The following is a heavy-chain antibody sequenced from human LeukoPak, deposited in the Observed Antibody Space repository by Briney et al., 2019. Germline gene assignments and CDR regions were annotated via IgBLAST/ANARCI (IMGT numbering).Heavy chain of an antibody. J-gene: IGHJ4*02. Sequence: GGSLRLSCAASGFTFGDYYMSWIRQAPGKGLEWLSHINNSGTSIYYADSVKGRFTISRDNAKNSLYLQMNSLRAEDTAVYYCARDSHPPTQTYYYDSSGYLPNYFDYWGQGTLVTVSS. CDR2: INNSGTSI. CDR1: GFTFGDYY. CDR3: ARDSHPPTQTYYYDSSGYLPNYFDY. D-gene: IGHD3-22*01. V-gene: IGHV3-11*04.